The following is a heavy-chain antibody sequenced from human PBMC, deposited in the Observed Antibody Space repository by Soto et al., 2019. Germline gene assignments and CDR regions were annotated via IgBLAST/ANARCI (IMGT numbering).Heavy chain of an antibody. CDR3: ARDRSRYNWNYYYGMDV. Sequence: PSETLSLTCAISGDSVSSNSAAWNWIRQSPSRGLEWLGRTYYRSKWYNDYAVSVKSRITINPDTSKNQFSLQLNSVTPEDTAVYYCARDRSRYNWNYYYGMDVWGQGTTVTVSS. D-gene: IGHD1-1*01. CDR1: GDSVSSNSAA. V-gene: IGHV6-1*01. CDR2: TYYRSKWYN. J-gene: IGHJ6*02.